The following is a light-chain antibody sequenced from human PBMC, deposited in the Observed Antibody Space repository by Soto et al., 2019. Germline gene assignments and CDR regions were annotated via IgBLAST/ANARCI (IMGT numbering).Light chain of an antibody. CDR3: QQYNKWPLIT. Sequence: IVLTQSPGTLSLSPGERATLSCRASQSVSSSYLAWYQQKPGQAPRLLIYGASSRATGIPDRFSGSGSGTEFTLSISSLQSEDFAIYYCQQYNKWPLITFGQGTRLEIK. J-gene: IGKJ5*01. V-gene: IGKV3-20*01. CDR2: GAS. CDR1: QSVSSSY.